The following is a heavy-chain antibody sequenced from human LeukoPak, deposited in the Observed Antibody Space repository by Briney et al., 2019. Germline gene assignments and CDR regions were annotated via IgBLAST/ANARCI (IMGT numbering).Heavy chain of an antibody. CDR3: ARLPRSSNFIAYYYGMDV. D-gene: IGHD6-13*01. Sequence: ASVKVSCEASGYTFTSYDINWVRQATGQGLEWMGWMNPNSGNTGYAQKFQGRVTMTRNTSISTAYMELSSLRSEDTAVYYCARLPRSSNFIAYYYGMDVWGQGTTVTVSS. V-gene: IGHV1-8*01. J-gene: IGHJ6*02. CDR1: GYTFTSYD. CDR2: MNPNSGNT.